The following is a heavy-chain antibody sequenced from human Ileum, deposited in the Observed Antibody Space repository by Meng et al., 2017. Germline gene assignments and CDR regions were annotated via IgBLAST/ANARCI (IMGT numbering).Heavy chain of an antibody. CDR3: AHGSGWLFDY. J-gene: IGHJ4*02. Sequence: TFNESRPTLWKPTQTLTLPCLFSGFPLGNPAEALVWFRQPPGKALEWLALIYWDDDNHYSPSLRSRLTFTKDASRNQVVLTLTNMDPMDTATYFCAHGSGWLFDYWGQGTLVTVSS. CDR1: GFPLGNPAEA. V-gene: IGHV2-5*02. CDR2: IYWDDDN. D-gene: IGHD6-19*01.